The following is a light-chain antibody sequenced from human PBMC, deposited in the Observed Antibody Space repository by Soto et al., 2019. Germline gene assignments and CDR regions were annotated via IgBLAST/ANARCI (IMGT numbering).Light chain of an antibody. V-gene: IGKV3-15*01. Sequence: EIVMTQSPAILSVSPGETATLSCRASQGVTIDLAWYQQKPGQAPRLLIYDASTRATGIPARFSGSGSGTEFTLTISSLQSEDFAVYYCQQYQNWPPLTFGGGTRVEIK. CDR2: DAS. CDR3: QQYQNWPPLT. CDR1: QGVTID. J-gene: IGKJ4*01.